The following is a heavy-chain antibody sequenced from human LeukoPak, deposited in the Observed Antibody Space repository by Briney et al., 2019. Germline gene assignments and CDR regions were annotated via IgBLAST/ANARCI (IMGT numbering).Heavy chain of an antibody. Sequence: PSGGSLRLSCAASGFTFSSYAMTWVRQAPGKGLEWVSGISASGVSTYYADSVKGHFTISRDNSKNTLYLQMNSLRAEDTAVYYCAKGPMDRLDDAFDIWGQGTMVTVSS. CDR3: AKGPMDRLDDAFDI. D-gene: IGHD3-10*01. CDR2: ISASGVST. CDR1: GFTFSSYA. J-gene: IGHJ3*02. V-gene: IGHV3-23*01.